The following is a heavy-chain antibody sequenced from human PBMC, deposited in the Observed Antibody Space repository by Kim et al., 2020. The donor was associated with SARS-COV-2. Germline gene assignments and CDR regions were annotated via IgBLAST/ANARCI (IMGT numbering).Heavy chain of an antibody. J-gene: IGHJ6*02. V-gene: IGHV3-53*01. D-gene: IGHD6-13*01. CDR2: IYSGGST. CDR1: GFTVSSNY. CDR3: ARDPSGYSSRAAYYYYGMVV. Sequence: GGSLRLSCAASGFTVSSNYMSWVRQAPGKGLEWVLVIYSGGSTYYADSVKGRFTISRDNSKNTLYLQMNSLRAEYTAVYYCARDPSGYSSRAAYYYYGMVVWGQWTTVTVSS.